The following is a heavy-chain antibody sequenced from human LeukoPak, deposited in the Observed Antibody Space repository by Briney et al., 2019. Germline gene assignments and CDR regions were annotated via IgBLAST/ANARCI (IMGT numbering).Heavy chain of an antibody. CDR1: GFTFSNYA. J-gene: IGHJ4*02. V-gene: IGHV3-23*01. CDR3: AKDKGDFWSGHHY. Sequence: GGSLRLSCAASGFTFSNYAMSWVRQAPGKGLEWVSSITGSGGSTYYEDSVKGRFTISRDNSKNTLYLQMSSLRAEDTAVYYCAKDKGDFWSGHHYWGQGTLVTVSS. D-gene: IGHD3-3*01. CDR2: ITGSGGST.